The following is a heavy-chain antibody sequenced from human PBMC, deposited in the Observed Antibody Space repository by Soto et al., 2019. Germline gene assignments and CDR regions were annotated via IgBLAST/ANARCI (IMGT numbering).Heavy chain of an antibody. CDR1: GFVFRSYW. CDR2: INQDGSEK. CDR3: ARDGVAAGLYLDN. Sequence: GGSLRLSCAASGFVFRSYWMSWVRQAPGKGLEWVANINQDGSEKYYVDSVRGRFIISRDNAENSLYLQMNSLRAEDTALYYCARDGVAAGLYLDNWGQGTLVTVSS. D-gene: IGHD6-19*01. V-gene: IGHV3-7*01. J-gene: IGHJ4*02.